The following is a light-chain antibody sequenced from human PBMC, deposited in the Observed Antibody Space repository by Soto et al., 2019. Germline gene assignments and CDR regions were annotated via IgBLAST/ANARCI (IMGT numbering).Light chain of an antibody. CDR3: AAWDDSLNGHV. V-gene: IGLV1-44*01. CDR1: SYNIGSNT. J-gene: IGLJ1*01. Sequence: QSVLTQPPSASGTPGQRVPISCSGSSYNIGSNTVNWYQQLPGTAPKLLIYSNNQQPSGVPDRFSGSKSGTSASLAISGLQAEDEADYYCAAWDDSLNGHVFGTGTKVTVL. CDR2: SNN.